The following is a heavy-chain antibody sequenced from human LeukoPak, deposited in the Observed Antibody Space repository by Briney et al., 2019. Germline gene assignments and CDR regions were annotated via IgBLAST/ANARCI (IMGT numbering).Heavy chain of an antibody. CDR1: GLTVSDYS. CDR3: ARDYTYDFDN. V-gene: IGHV3-48*01. CDR2: IGIDSGNT. Sequence: GGSLRLSCAAAGLTVSDYSMNWVREAPGNGMEWISYIGIDSGNTNYADSVKSRFTISGDKAKNSLYLQMNSLRVEDTAVYYCARDYTYDFDNWGQGTLVTASS. J-gene: IGHJ4*02. D-gene: IGHD2-8*01.